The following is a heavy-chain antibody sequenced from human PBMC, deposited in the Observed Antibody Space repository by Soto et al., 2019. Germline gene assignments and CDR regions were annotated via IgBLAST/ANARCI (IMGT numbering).Heavy chain of an antibody. CDR2: IYYSGPT. D-gene: IGHD4-4*01. J-gene: IGHJ4*02. CDR3: ARGYSHYAH. Sequence: SETLPLTCTVSGGSVSRDSNFWSWIRQPPGKGLEWIGYIYYSGPTRYNPSLESRVTISVDSSKNQVSLNPTSVTAADTAVYYCARGYSHYAHWGRGTLVTVSS. CDR1: GGSVSRDSNF. V-gene: IGHV4-61*01.